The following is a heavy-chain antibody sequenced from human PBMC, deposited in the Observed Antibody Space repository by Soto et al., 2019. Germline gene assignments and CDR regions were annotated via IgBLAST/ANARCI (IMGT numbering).Heavy chain of an antibody. Sequence: PSETLSLTCTVSGRSMSGYYWSWIRQPAGERLEWIGRIYTSGTTDFNPSLKGRVTMSVDTSKNQFSLKLTSVTAADTALYYCARGDYYDTGYYVVWGQGTQVTVSS. J-gene: IGHJ4*02. CDR2: IYTSGTT. CDR3: ARGDYYDTGYYVV. V-gene: IGHV4-4*07. D-gene: IGHD3-9*01. CDR1: GRSMSGYY.